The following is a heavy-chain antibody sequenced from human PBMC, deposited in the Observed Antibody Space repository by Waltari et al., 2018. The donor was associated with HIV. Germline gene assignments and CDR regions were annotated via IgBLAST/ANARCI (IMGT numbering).Heavy chain of an antibody. J-gene: IGHJ5*02. V-gene: IGHV3-21*01. CDR3: ASSITGFDP. D-gene: IGHD3-10*01. CDR2: ISSSSSYI. Sequence: EVQLVESGGGLVKPGGSLRLSCAASGFTFSSYSMNWVRQAPGKVLDWVSSISSSSSYIYYADSVNGRFTIARDNAKNSLYLQMNSLRAEDTAVYYCASSITGFDPWGQGTLVTVSS. CDR1: GFTFSSYS.